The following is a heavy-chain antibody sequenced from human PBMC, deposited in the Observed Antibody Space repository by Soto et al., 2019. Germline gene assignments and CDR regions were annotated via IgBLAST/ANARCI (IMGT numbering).Heavy chain of an antibody. CDR1: GGSISSYY. Sequence: SETLSLTCTVSGGSISSYYWSWIRQPPGRGLEWIGEIYYDGRTNYNPSLKSRVSISVDTSKNQFSLEIYSVTAPDTAIYYCARDPGRAVALDWGEGTLVTVSS. D-gene: IGHD6-19*01. CDR3: ARDPGRAVALD. J-gene: IGHJ4*02. CDR2: IYYDGRT. V-gene: IGHV4-59*12.